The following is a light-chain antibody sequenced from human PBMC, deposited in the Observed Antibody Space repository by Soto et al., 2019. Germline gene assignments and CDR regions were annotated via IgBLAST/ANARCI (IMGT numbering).Light chain of an antibody. Sequence: DIQMTQSPSTLSGSVGDRVTITCRASQTISSWLAWYQQKPGKAPKLLIYKASTLKSGVQSRFSGSGSGTEFTLTISSLQPDDFATDYCQHYNSYSEAFGQWTKVELK. CDR1: QTISSW. J-gene: IGKJ1*01. V-gene: IGKV1-5*03. CDR3: QHYNSYSEA. CDR2: KAS.